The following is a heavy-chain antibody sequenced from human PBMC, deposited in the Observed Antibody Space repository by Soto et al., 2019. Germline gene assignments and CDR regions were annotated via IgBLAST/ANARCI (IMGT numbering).Heavy chain of an antibody. CDR1: GFTFSSYG. CDR2: IWYDGGNK. J-gene: IGHJ4*02. Sequence: PGGSLRLSCAASGFTFSSYGMHWVRQAPGKGLEWVAVIWYDGGNKYYADSVKGRFTISRDNSKNTLYLQMNSLRAEDTAVYYCARVGSASTVTITTYGEFDYWGQGTLVTVSS. V-gene: IGHV3-33*01. D-gene: IGHD4-17*01. CDR3: ARVGSASTVTITTYGEFDY.